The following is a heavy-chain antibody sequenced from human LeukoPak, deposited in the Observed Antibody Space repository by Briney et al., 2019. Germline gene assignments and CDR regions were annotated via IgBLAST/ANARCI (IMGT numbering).Heavy chain of an antibody. CDR1: GGSISRSNW. J-gene: IGHJ4*02. V-gene: IGHV4-4*02. Sequence: PSGTLSLTCAVSGGSISRSNWWSWVRQPPWKGLEWIGEIYHSGSTNYNPSLKSRVTISVDKSKNQFSLKLSSVTAADTAVYYCATRGPYDILTGLEDYWGQGTLVTVSS. CDR3: ATRGPYDILTGLEDY. D-gene: IGHD3-9*01. CDR2: IYHSGST.